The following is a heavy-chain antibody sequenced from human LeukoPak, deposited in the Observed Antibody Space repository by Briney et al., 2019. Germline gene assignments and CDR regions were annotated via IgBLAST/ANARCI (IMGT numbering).Heavy chain of an antibody. CDR1: GGTFSSYA. Sequence: GASVKVSCKASGGTFSSYAISWVRQAPGQGLEWMGGIIPIFGTANYAQKFQGRVTITTDESTSTAYMELSSLRSEDTAVYYCARGGSIAARREGFFDYWGQGTLVTVSS. CDR2: IIPIFGTA. J-gene: IGHJ4*02. D-gene: IGHD6-6*01. CDR3: ARGGSIAARREGFFDY. V-gene: IGHV1-69*05.